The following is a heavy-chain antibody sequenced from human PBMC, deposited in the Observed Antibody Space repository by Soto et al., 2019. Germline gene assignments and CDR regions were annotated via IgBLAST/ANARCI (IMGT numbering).Heavy chain of an antibody. CDR1: GFSFGAYA. CDR3: VKGRIELWLIDY. V-gene: IGHV3-23*01. J-gene: IGHJ4*02. Sequence: PGGSLRLSCVASGFSFGAYAMSWVRQSPGKGFEWVSTISGSGRITNYADFVKGRFTTSKDTSTNTLYLHMSSLTADDTAVYYCVKGRIELWLIDYWGQGTLVTVSS. CDR2: ISGSGRIT. D-gene: IGHD2-15*01.